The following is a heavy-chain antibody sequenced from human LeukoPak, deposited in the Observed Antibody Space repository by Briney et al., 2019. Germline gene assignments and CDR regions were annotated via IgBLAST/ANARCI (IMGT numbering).Heavy chain of an antibody. CDR1: GGSISSSSYY. J-gene: IGHJ4*02. Sequence: PSETLSLTCTVSGGSISSSSYYWGWIRQPPGKGLEWIGSIYYSGSTYYNPSLKSRVTISVDTSKNQFSLKLSSVTAADTAVYYCASGHRVAGTSTFDYWGQGTLVTVSS. CDR2: IYYSGST. CDR3: ASGHRVAGTSTFDY. V-gene: IGHV4-39*07. D-gene: IGHD6-19*01.